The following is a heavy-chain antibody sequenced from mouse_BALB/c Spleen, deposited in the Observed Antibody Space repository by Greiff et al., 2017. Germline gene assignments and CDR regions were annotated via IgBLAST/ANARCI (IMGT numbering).Heavy chain of an antibody. V-gene: IGHV1-69*02. CDR3: TRGTVVATEYFDY. Sequence: QVQLQQPGAELVRPGASVKLSCKASGYTFTSYWINWVKQRPGQGLEWIGNIYPSDSYTNYNQKFKDKATLTVDKSSSTAYMQLSSPTSEDSAVYYCTRGTVVATEYFDYWGQGTTLTVSS. D-gene: IGHD1-1*01. CDR1: GYTFTSYW. CDR2: IYPSDSYT. J-gene: IGHJ2*01.